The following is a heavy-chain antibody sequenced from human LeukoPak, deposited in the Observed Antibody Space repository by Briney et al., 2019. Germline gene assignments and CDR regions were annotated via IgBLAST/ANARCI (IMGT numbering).Heavy chain of an antibody. CDR1: GFTFSSYG. CDR2: ISYDGSNK. D-gene: IGHD3-22*01. CDR3: AKDINYDSSGYYLD. V-gene: IGHV3-30*18. J-gene: IGHJ4*02. Sequence: GGSLRLSCAASGFTFSSYGMHWVRQAPGKGLEWVAVISYDGSNKYYADSVKGRFTISRDNSKNTLYLQMNSLRAEDTAVYYCAKDINYDSSGYYLDWGQGTLVTVSS.